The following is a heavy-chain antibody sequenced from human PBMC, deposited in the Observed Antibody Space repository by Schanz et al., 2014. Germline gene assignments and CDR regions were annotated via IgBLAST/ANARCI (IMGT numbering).Heavy chain of an antibody. Sequence: QAQLVESGGGVVQPGRSLRLSCVASGFTFISYDIHWVRQAPGKGLEWAALISHDGNNKHYVDSVEGRFTISRDNSKSMLFLEMSSLRVEDTAVYYCARVDSGYDSHLYYYYYYMDVWGKGTTVTVSS. CDR3: ARVDSGYDSHLYYYYYYMDV. D-gene: IGHD5-12*01. J-gene: IGHJ6*03. V-gene: IGHV3-30*19. CDR1: GFTFISYD. CDR2: ISHDGNNK.